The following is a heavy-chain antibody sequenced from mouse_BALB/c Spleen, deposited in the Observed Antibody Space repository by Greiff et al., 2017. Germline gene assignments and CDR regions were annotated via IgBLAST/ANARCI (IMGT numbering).Heavy chain of an antibody. CDR3: ARITTVYYYAMDY. CDR2: IWAGGST. J-gene: IGHJ4*01. CDR1: GFSLTSYG. D-gene: IGHD1-1*01. Sequence: VKVVESGPGLVAPSQSLSITCTVSGFSLTSYGVHWVRQPPGKGLEWLGVIWAGGSTNYNSALMSRLSISKDNSKSQVFLKMNSLQTDDTAMYYCARITTVYYYAMDYWGQGTSVTVSS. V-gene: IGHV2-9*02.